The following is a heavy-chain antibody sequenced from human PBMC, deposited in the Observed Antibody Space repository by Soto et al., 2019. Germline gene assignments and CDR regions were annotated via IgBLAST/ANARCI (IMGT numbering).Heavy chain of an antibody. CDR2: ISYDVLKK. V-gene: IGHV3-30-3*01. CDR1: GFPLSSYA. CDR3: ARGNDY. J-gene: IGHJ4*02. Sequence: GGSRRLSCAACGFPLSSYAMHWVGQAPGKGLEWVEVISYDVLKKYYADSVKGRFTISRHNYKNTLHLQMNSLRDEDTAVYYGARGNDYWGQGTLVTVSS.